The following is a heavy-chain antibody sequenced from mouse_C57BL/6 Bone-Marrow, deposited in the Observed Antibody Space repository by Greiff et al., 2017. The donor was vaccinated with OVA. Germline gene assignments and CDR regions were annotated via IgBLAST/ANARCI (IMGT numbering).Heavy chain of an antibody. CDR3: ARHRIEAWCAY. CDR2: INSDGGST. V-gene: IGHV5-2*01. Sequence: EVQRVESGGGLVQPGESLKLSCESNEYEFPSHDMSWVRKTPEKRLELVAAINSDGGSTYYPDTMERRFIISRDNTKKTLYQQLSRLRSKDTALYYCARHRIEAWCAYWGQGTLVTVSA. CDR1: EYEFPSHD. J-gene: IGHJ3*01.